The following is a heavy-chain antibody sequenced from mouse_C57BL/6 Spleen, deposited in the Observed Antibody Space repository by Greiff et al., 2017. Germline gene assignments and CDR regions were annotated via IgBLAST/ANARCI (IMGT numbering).Heavy chain of an antibody. Sequence: QVQLQQSGPELVKPGASVKISCKASGYAFSSSWMNWVKQRPGKGLEWIGRIYPGDGDTNYNGKFKGQATLTADKSSSTAYMQLSSLTSEDSAVYFCARYGSYFDYWGQGTTLTVSS. CDR2: IYPGDGDT. D-gene: IGHD1-1*01. CDR3: ARYGSYFDY. J-gene: IGHJ2*01. CDR1: GYAFSSSW. V-gene: IGHV1-82*01.